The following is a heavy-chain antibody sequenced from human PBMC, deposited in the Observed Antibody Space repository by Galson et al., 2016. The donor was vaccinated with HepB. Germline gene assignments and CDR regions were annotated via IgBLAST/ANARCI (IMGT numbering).Heavy chain of an antibody. CDR2: ISITSGYK. D-gene: IGHD3-16*01. Sequence: SLRLSCAASGFTFSTYSMNWVRQAPGKGLEWVSFISITSGYKYYADSLKGRVTISRDNAKNSLYLQMNSLRAEDMAVYYCARPPEGDRRYFDLWGRGTLVTVSS. CDR3: ARPPEGDRRYFDL. V-gene: IGHV3-21*01. CDR1: GFTFSTYS. J-gene: IGHJ2*01.